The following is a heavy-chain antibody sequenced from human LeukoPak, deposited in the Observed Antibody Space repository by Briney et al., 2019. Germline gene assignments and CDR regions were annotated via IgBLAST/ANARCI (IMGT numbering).Heavy chain of an antibody. J-gene: IGHJ6*02. CDR3: ARDVVVVPAAIHYGMDV. Sequence: SETLSLTCAVYGGSFSDYFWGWIRQPPGKGLEWIGKINHSGRTYYNPSLKSRVTISVDTSKNQFSLNLSSVTAADTAVYYCARDVVVVPAAIHYGMDVWGQGTTVTVSS. D-gene: IGHD2-2*01. CDR2: INHSGRT. CDR1: GGSFSDYF. V-gene: IGHV4-34*01.